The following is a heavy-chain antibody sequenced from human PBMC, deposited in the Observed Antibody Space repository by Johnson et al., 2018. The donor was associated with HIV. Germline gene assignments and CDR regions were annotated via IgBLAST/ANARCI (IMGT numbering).Heavy chain of an antibody. CDR2: ISFDGSHK. J-gene: IGHJ3*02. V-gene: IGHV3-30*04. Sequence: QVQLVESGGGVVQPGRSPRLSCGASGFIFSSYAMHWVRQAPGKGLEWVALISFDGSHKYYADSVKGRFTISRDNSKNTLYLQMNSLRADDTAVYYCARDEEVMYAMGAFDIWGQGTMLTVSS. CDR3: ARDEEVMYAMGAFDI. CDR1: GFIFSSYA. D-gene: IGHD2-8*02.